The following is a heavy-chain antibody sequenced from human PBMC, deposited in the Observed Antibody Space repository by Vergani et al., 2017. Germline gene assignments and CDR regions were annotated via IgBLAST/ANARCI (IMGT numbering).Heavy chain of an antibody. CDR1: RFTVSSNY. CDR3: ARGFTAHFDY. J-gene: IGHJ4*02. D-gene: IGHD5-18*01. CDR2: IYSGGST. Sequence: EVQLLESGGGLVQPGGSLRLSCAASRFTVSSNYMSWVRQAPGKGLEWVSAIYSGGSTYYADSVKGRFTISRDNSKNTLYLQMNSLRAEDTAVYYCARGFTAHFDYWGQGTLVTVSS. V-gene: IGHV3-66*02.